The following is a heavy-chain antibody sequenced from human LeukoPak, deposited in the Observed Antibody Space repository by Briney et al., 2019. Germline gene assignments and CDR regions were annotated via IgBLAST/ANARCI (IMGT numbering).Heavy chain of an antibody. V-gene: IGHV1-2*02. CDR2: TKPNSGGT. CDR1: GYTFTGYY. CDR3: VRLTSIGFDY. D-gene: IGHD2-21*01. J-gene: IGHJ4*02. Sequence: ASVKDSCMASGYTFTGYYMQWVRQAPGQGLEWMVWTKPNSGGTNYAQKFRGRDTMTRDTSISTDYMELSRLRSDETGVYISVRLTSIGFDYWGQGTLVTVSS.